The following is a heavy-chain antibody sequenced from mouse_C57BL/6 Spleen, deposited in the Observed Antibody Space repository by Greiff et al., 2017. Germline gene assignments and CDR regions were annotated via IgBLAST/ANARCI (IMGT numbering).Heavy chain of an antibody. D-gene: IGHD2-1*01. CDR3: VRKGAYGNYFDY. Sequence: GGGLVQPKGSLKLSCAASGFSFNTYAMNWFRQAPGKGLEWVARIRSKSNNYATYYADSVKDRFTISRDDSESMLYLQMNNLKTEDTAMYYCVRKGAYGNYFDYWGQGTTLTVSS. J-gene: IGHJ2*01. CDR2: IRSKSNNYAT. CDR1: GFSFNTYA. V-gene: IGHV10-1*01.